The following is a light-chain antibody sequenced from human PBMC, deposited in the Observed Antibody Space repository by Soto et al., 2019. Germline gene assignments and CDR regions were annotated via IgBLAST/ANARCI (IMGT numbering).Light chain of an antibody. CDR1: QSISSW. CDR2: KAS. Sequence: DIQMTQSPSTLSASLGDRVTITCRASQSISSWLAWYQQKPGKAPKLLIYKASSLESGVPSRFSGSGSGTEFTLTISSLQPDDFATYYCQQYNSYSGDTFGQGTKLEIK. J-gene: IGKJ2*01. CDR3: QQYNSYSGDT. V-gene: IGKV1-5*03.